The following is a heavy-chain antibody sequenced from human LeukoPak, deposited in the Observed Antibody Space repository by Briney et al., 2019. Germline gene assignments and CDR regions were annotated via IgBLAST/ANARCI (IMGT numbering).Heavy chain of an antibody. Sequence: SETLSLTCAVYGGSFSGYYWSWIRQPPGEGLEWIGEINHSGSTNYNPSLESRVTISVDTSKNQFSLKLSSVTAADTAVYYCARGVRRYCSGGSCNRGVDYWGQGTLVTVSS. V-gene: IGHV4-34*01. CDR3: ARGVRRYCSGGSCNRGVDY. J-gene: IGHJ4*02. D-gene: IGHD2-15*01. CDR2: INHSGST. CDR1: GGSFSGYY.